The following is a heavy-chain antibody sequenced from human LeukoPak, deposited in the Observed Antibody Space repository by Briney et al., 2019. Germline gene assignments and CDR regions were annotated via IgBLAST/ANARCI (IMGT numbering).Heavy chain of an antibody. CDR2: VSHSGIT. Sequence: SETLSLTCTVSGFSISSDYYWGWIRPPPGKGLEWLGSVSHSGITYYNSSLNSRVTISVDTSKSHFSLTVNSVTAADTAVYYCARLVIPWGQGILVTVSS. D-gene: IGHD3-10*01. J-gene: IGHJ5*02. CDR3: ARLVIP. V-gene: IGHV4-38-2*02. CDR1: GFSISSDYY.